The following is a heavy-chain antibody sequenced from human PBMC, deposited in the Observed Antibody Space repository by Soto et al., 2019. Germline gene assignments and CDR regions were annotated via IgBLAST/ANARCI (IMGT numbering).Heavy chain of an antibody. D-gene: IGHD3-16*02. J-gene: IGHJ4*02. CDR3: ARAGAGRAYDYVWGSYRYTSYYLCDY. CDR2: FYYSGST. Sequence: PATLCLPCTVSGGSVSRHNWSWLRLPPGKGLEWFGSFYYSGSTNYNPPLKSRVTISVDTSKNQFSLKLSSVTAADTAVYYCARAGAGRAYDYVWGSYRYTSYYLCDYWGQGTLAT. CDR1: GGSVSRHN. V-gene: IGHV4-59*02.